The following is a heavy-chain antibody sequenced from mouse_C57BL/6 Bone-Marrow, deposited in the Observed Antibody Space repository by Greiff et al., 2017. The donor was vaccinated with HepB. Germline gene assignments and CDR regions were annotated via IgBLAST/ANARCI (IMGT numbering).Heavy chain of an antibody. J-gene: IGHJ3*01. Sequence: EVQLQQSGPELVKPGASVKISCKASGYTFTDYYMNWVKQSHGKSLEWIGDINPNNGGTSYNQKFKGKATLTVDKSSSTAYMERRSLTSEDSAVYYCAREGYDAWFAYWGQGTLVTVSA. CDR2: INPNNGGT. CDR3: AREGYDAWFAY. V-gene: IGHV1-26*01. D-gene: IGHD2-2*01. CDR1: GYTFTDYY.